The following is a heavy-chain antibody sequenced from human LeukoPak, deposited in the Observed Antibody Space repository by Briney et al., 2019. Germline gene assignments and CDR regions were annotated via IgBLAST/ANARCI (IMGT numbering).Heavy chain of an antibody. J-gene: IGHJ5*02. V-gene: IGHV4-59*01. CDR3: ARKRVTMVRGVPLNWFDP. D-gene: IGHD3-10*01. CDR2: IYHSGST. Sequence: SETLSLTCTVSGGSISSYYWSWIRQPPGRGLEWIGYIYHSGSTNYNPSLKSRVTISVDTSKNQFSLKLSSVTAADTAVYYCARKRVTMVRGVPLNWFDPWGQGTLVTVSS. CDR1: GGSISSYY.